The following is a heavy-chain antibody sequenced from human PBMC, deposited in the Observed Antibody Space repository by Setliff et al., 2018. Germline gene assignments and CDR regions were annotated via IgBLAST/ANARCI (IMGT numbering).Heavy chain of an antibody. J-gene: IGHJ3*02. D-gene: IGHD1-1*01. CDR3: RQAVVGRDVFDI. CDR1: GGSFDTYY. V-gene: IGHV4-34*01. CDR2: INHSGSG. Sequence: KTSETLSLTCNVYGGSFDTYYWSWIRQPPGKGLEWFGEINHSGSGDYNPSFKGRVTISVDTSKKQFSLTLTSVTAAGTALYYCRQAVVGRDVFDIWGQGTVVTVSS.